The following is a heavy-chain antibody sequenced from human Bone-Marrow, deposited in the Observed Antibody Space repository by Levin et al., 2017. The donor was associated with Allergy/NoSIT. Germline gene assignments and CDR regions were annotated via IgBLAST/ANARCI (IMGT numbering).Heavy chain of an antibody. CDR3: ARDYTGWLVR. V-gene: IGHV4-31*03. CDR1: GGSISSGGSY. J-gene: IGHJ4*02. Sequence: SETLSLTCTVSGGSISSGGSYWSWIRQHPGKGLEWIGNIHYSGSASYNPSLKSRVTMSVDTSKNQFSLKLSSVTAADTAMYYCARDYTGWLVRWGQGTLVTVSS. CDR2: IHYSGSA. D-gene: IGHD5-12*01.